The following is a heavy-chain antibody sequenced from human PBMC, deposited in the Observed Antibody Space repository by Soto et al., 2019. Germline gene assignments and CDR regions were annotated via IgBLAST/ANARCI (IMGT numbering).Heavy chain of an antibody. CDR1: GYSFTSYW. D-gene: IGHD2-8*02. J-gene: IGHJ6*02. CDR2: IYPGDSDT. Sequence: PGESLKIPCKGSGYSFTSYWIGWMRQMPGKGLEWMGIIYPGDSDTRYSPSFQGQVTISADKSISTAYLQWSSLKASDTAMYYCARLGGAASYWYYGMDVWGQGTTVTVSS. CDR3: ARLGGAASYWYYGMDV. V-gene: IGHV5-51*01.